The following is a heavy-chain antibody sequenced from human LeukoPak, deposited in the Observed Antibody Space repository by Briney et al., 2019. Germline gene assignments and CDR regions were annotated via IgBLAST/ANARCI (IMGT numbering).Heavy chain of an antibody. CDR2: ISGSSSYI. V-gene: IGHV3-21*01. J-gene: IGHJ4*02. D-gene: IGHD6-19*01. CDR1: GFTFRSYW. CDR3: ARSRGAVTGPFDH. Sequence: GGSLRLSCAASGFTFRSYWMSWVRQAPGKGPEWVSSISGSSSYIFYADSVKGRFTISRDKAKNSVYLQMNSLRAEDTALYYCARSRGAVTGPFDHWGQGTLVTVSS.